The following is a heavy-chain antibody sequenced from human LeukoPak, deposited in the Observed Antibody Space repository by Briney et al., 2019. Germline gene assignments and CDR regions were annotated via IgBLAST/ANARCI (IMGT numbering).Heavy chain of an antibody. D-gene: IGHD3-10*01. V-gene: IGHV3-20*04. Sequence: GGSLRLSCAASGFTFDDYGMSWVRQAPGKGLEWVSGINWNGGSTGYADSVKGRFTISRDNAKNSLYLQMNSLRAEDTALYYCARERPYGSGSYPLYYFDHWGQGTLVTVCS. J-gene: IGHJ4*02. CDR3: ARERPYGSGSYPLYYFDH. CDR2: INWNGGST. CDR1: GFTFDDYG.